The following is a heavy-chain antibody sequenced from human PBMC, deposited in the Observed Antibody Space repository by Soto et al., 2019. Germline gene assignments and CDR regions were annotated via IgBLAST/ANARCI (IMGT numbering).Heavy chain of an antibody. D-gene: IGHD2-15*01. V-gene: IGHV4-39*01. J-gene: IGHJ5*02. CDR3: ARHVQFCSGGSCYPVLFLVTWFDP. CDR1: GGSISSSSYY. Sequence: SETLSLTCTVSGGSISSSSYYWGWIRQPPGKGLEWIGSIYYSGSTYYNPSLKSRVTISVDTSKNQFSLKLSSVTAADTAVYYFARHVQFCSGGSCYPVLFLVTWFDPWGKETVFTFSS. CDR2: IYYSGST.